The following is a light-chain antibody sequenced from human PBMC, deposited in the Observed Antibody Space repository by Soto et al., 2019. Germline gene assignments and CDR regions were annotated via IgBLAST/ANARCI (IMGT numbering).Light chain of an antibody. CDR2: GAS. CDR3: QQYGSSQIT. J-gene: IGKJ5*01. CDR1: HGVNSH. V-gene: IGKV3-20*01. Sequence: EIVLTQSPATLSLSPGERATLSCRTSHGVNSHVALYQQKPGQAPRLLLYGASTRASGIPVRFSGSGSGRDFTLTISRLEPEDFGLYYCQQYGSSQITFGQGTRLEI.